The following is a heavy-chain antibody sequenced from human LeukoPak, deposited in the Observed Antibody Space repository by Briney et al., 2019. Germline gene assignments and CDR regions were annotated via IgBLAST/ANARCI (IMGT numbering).Heavy chain of an antibody. D-gene: IGHD3-22*01. J-gene: IGHJ4*02. CDR1: GGSLSSYY. V-gene: IGHV4-4*07. CDR3: ARDMGGLNYYDSSGYYGGHDY. Sequence: SETLSLTCTVSGGSLSSYYWSWIRQPAGMGLEWIGRIYTSGSTNYNPSLKSRVTMSVDTSKNQFSLKLSSVTAADTAVYYCARDMGGLNYYDSSGYYGGHDYWGQGTLVTVSS. CDR2: IYTSGST.